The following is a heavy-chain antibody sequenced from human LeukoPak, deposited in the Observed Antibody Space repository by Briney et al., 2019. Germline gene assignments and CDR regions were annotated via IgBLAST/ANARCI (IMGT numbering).Heavy chain of an antibody. CDR2: ISSSSTTI. D-gene: IGHD4-11*01. J-gene: IGHJ4*02. V-gene: IGHV3-48*01. CDR1: GFTFRSYS. Sequence: GGSLRLSCAVSGFTFRSYSMNWVRQAPGKGLEWVSYISSSSTTIYCADSVKGRFTISRDNAKNSLYLQMNSLKVEDTAVYYCARAMTTEANDYWGQGTLVTVSS. CDR3: ARAMTTEANDY.